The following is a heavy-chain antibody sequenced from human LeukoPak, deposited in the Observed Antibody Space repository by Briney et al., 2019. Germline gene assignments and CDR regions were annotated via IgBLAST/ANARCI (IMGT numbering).Heavy chain of an antibody. CDR3: ASRAAGIATRPAYHYYYMDV. D-gene: IGHD6-6*01. CDR2: IIPIFGTT. V-gene: IGHV1-69*06. Sequence: SVKVSCKASGGTFSSYAISWVRQAPGQGLEWMGGIIPIFGTTNYAQKFRGRVTITADKSTRTAYMELSSLRSEDTAVYYCASRAAGIATRPAYHYYYMDVWGKGTTVTVSS. CDR1: GGTFSSYA. J-gene: IGHJ6*03.